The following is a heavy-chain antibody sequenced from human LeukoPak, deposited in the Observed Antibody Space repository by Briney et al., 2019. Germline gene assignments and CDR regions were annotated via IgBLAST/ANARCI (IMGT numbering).Heavy chain of an antibody. J-gene: IGHJ1*01. V-gene: IGHV3-30-3*01. D-gene: IGHD5-18*01. CDR2: ISYDGSNK. Sequence: GGSLRLSCAASGFTFSSSAMSWVRQAPGKGLEWVAVISYDGSNKYYADSVKGRFTISRDSSKNTLYLQMDSLRTEDTAMYYCARGLYTGFFHHWGQGTLVTVSS. CDR3: ARGLYTGFFHH. CDR1: GFTFSSSA.